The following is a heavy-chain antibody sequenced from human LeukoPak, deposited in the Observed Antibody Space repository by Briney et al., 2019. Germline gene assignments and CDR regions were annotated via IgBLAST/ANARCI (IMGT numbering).Heavy chain of an antibody. Sequence: PGGSLRLSCAASGFMFNDYWMMWVRQAPGEGLEWVANIKPDGSETYYMGSVRGRFTISRDNAKNLLYLQMNSLRAEDTAIYYCVKDRPCETCMPMDAWGQGTTVTVSS. CDR3: VKDRPCETCMPMDA. J-gene: IGHJ6*01. D-gene: IGHD2-2*01. CDR2: IKPDGSET. V-gene: IGHV3-7*03. CDR1: GFMFNDYW.